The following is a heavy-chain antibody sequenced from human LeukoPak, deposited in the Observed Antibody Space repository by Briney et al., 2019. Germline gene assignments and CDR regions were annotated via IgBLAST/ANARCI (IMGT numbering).Heavy chain of an antibody. CDR2: IYYSGST. CDR1: GGSISSYY. Sequence: SETLSLTCTVSGGSISSYYWSWIRQPPGKGLEWIGYIYYSGSTNYNPSLKSRVTISVDTSKSQFSLKLSSVTAADTAVYYCASDGGYSYGYSWFDPWGQGTLVTVSS. CDR3: ASDGGYSYGYSWFDP. J-gene: IGHJ5*02. D-gene: IGHD5-18*01. V-gene: IGHV4-59*01.